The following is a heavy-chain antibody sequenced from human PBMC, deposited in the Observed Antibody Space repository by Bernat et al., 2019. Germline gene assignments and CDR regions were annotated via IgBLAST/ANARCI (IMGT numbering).Heavy chain of an antibody. Sequence: VQLVESGGGVVQPGRSLRLSCAASGFRVSDYHLDWVRQAPGRGLEWVGRARDDADSYTTRYAAFVKGRFTISRDDSKNSLYLQVDSLKAEDTAVYYCVRSTVFDSWGQGTLVTVSS. V-gene: IGHV3-72*01. CDR1: GFRVSDYH. D-gene: IGHD4-11*01. CDR3: VRSTVFDS. J-gene: IGHJ4*02. CDR2: ARDDADSYTT.